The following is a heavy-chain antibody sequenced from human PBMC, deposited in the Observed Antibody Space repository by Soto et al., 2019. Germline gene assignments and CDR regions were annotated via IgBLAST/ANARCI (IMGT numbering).Heavy chain of an antibody. CDR2: IYPGDSDT. CDR3: AGGGVRGVITRTRDYYGMDV. CDR1: GWSLTSYW. Sequence: GESLQISCKGSGWSLTSYWIGWVRQMNGKGLEWMGIIYPGDSDTGYSPSFQGQVTISADKSISTAYLQWSSLKASDTAMYYCAGGGVRGVITRTRDYYGMDVWGQGTTVTVSS. D-gene: IGHD3-10*01. J-gene: IGHJ6*02. V-gene: IGHV5-51*01.